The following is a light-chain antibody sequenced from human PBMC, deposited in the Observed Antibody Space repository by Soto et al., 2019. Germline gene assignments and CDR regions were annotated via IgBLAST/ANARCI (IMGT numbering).Light chain of an antibody. Sequence: EIVLTQSPGTLSLSPGERATLSCRASQSVTSSYLAWYQQKPGQAPRLLIFGASNRATGIPDRFSGSGSGTDFTLTISRLEPEDFAVYYCHHYGSSPYAFGQGTKLDI. V-gene: IGKV3-20*01. CDR1: QSVTSSY. CDR2: GAS. J-gene: IGKJ2*01. CDR3: HHYGSSPYA.